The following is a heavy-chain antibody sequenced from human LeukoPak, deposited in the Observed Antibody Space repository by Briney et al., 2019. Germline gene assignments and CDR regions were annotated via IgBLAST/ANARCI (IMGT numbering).Heavy chain of an antibody. CDR2: IRYDGSNK. Sequence: GGSLRLSCGASGFTFSSYGMHWVRQAPGKGLEWVAFIRYDGSNKYYADSVKGRFTISRDNSKNTLYLQMNSLRAEDTAVYYCAKDRRGECSSTSCSVYMDVWGKGTTVTVSS. V-gene: IGHV3-30*02. J-gene: IGHJ6*03. CDR3: AKDRRGECSSTSCSVYMDV. CDR1: GFTFSSYG. D-gene: IGHD2-2*01.